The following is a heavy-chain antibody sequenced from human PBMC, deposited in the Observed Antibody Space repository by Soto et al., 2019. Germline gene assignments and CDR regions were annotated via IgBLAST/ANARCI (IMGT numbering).Heavy chain of an antibody. V-gene: IGHV1-18*01. CDR1: GYTFTSYG. CDR3: ARDEECGGDCYYAHYYYYGMDV. Sequence: QVQLVQSGAEVKKPGASVKVSCKASGYTFTSYGISWVRQAPGQGLEWMGWISAYNGNTNYAQKLQGRVTMTTDTTKSTAYMELRRLRSDDTAVYYCARDEECGGDCYYAHYYYYGMDVWGQGTTVTVSS. J-gene: IGHJ6*02. D-gene: IGHD2-21*02. CDR2: ISAYNGNT.